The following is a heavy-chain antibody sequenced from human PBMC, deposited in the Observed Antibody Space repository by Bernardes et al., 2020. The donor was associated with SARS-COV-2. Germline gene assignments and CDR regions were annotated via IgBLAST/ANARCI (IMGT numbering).Heavy chain of an antibody. D-gene: IGHD4-17*01. Sequence: GGSLRLSCAASGFTFSSYWMSWVRQAPGKGLEWVAVIWHDGSREYYVDSVKGRLAISRDNSNNTLYLQMNNLRVEDTALYRCATEDGEWLESWGQGTLVTVSS. J-gene: IGHJ5*01. CDR1: GFTFSSYW. CDR3: ATEDGEWLES. V-gene: IGHV3-33*08. CDR2: IWHDGSRE.